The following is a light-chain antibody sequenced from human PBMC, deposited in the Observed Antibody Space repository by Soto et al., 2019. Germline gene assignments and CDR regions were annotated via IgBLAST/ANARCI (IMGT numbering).Light chain of an antibody. V-gene: IGLV2-23*01. CDR2: EGS. CDR1: SSDVGSYNL. Sequence: QSALTQPASVSGSPGQSITISCTGTSSDVGSYNLVSWYQQHPGKAPKLMIYEGSKRPSGVSNRFSGSKSGNTASLTISGLQAEDEADYYCCSYAGSSIDLVFGGGTKLTVL. J-gene: IGLJ2*01. CDR3: CSYAGSSIDLV.